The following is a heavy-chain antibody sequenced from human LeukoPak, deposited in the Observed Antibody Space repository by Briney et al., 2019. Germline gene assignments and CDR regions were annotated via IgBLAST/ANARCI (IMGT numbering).Heavy chain of an antibody. V-gene: IGHV4-59*08. CDR1: GGAISGYY. CDR2: IDYSGDT. D-gene: IGHD3-9*01. Sequence: SETLSLTCTVSGGAISGYYWSWIRQPPGKALEWIAYIDYSGDTNSKPSLSSRVTISVDTPKNQFSLRLNSVTAAGTAFYYCARHPPGLRYFDPWGQGTLVTVST. CDR3: ARHPPGLRYFDP. J-gene: IGHJ5*02.